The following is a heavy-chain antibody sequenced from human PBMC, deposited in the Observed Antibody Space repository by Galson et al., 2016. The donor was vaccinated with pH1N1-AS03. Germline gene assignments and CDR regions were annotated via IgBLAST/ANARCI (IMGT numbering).Heavy chain of an antibody. V-gene: IGHV1-69*13. CDR1: GGTHSIYA. CDR3: ARVEMGRDRIDYQFYAMGV. Sequence: SVKVSCKASGGTHSIYAISWVRLVPGQGLEWMGGITPIFGTTNYAQKFQGRVTITADDSTDTVYMELKSLISEDTAVYYCARVEMGRDRIDYQFYAMGVWGQGTTVTVSS. J-gene: IGHJ6*02. CDR2: ITPIFGTT. D-gene: IGHD4/OR15-4a*01.